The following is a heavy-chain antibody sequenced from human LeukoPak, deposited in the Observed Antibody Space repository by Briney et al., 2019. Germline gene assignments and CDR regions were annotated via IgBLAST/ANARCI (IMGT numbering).Heavy chain of an antibody. CDR1: GYTFTSYG. J-gene: IGHJ4*02. D-gene: IGHD2-2*01. V-gene: IGHV1-18*04. CDR3: ARVYGRSSTSWKFDY. CDR2: ISAYNGNT. Sequence: ASVKVSCKASGYTFTSYGISWVRQAPGQGLEWMGWISAYNGNTNYAQKLQGRVTMTTDTSTSTAYMELRSLRSDDTAVYYCARVYGRSSTSWKFDYWGQGTLVTVSS.